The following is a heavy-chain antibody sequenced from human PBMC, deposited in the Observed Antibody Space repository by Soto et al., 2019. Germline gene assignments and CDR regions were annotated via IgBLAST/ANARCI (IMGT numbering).Heavy chain of an antibody. Sequence: QITLKESGPTLVKPTQTLTLTCTFSGFSLSTSGVGVGWIRQPPGKALEWLALIYWDDDKRFSPSLKSRLTNAKAAAKPHVVLPMTNKDPVDTPTYYCAHRRGSWFGEGMHYYYGMDVWGQGTTVTVSS. CDR3: AHRRGSWFGEGMHYYYGMDV. D-gene: IGHD3-10*01. V-gene: IGHV2-5*02. J-gene: IGHJ6*02. CDR2: IYWDDDK. CDR1: GFSLSTSGVG.